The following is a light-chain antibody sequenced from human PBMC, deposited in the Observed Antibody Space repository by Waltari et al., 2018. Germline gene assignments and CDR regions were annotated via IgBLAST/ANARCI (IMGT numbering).Light chain of an antibody. CDR2: DVN. CDR1: SSDIGTYNL. Sequence: QSALTQTATVSGSPGQSITISCTGTSSDIGTYNLVSWYQQHPGKAPTLIIYDVNKRPSGVSNRFSGSKSGNTASLTISGLQAADEADYYCCSYAGSATSVFGGGTKVTVL. J-gene: IGLJ3*02. V-gene: IGLV2-23*02. CDR3: CSYAGSATSV.